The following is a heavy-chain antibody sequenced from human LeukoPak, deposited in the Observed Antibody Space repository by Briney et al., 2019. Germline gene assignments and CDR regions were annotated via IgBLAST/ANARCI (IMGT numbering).Heavy chain of an antibody. J-gene: IGHJ4*02. CDR2: INHSGST. V-gene: IGHV4-34*01. CDR3: ARRARGYCSSTSCYPFDY. D-gene: IGHD2-2*01. Sequence: SETLSLTCAVYGGSFSGYYWSWIRQPPGKGLEWIGEINHSGSTNYNPSLKSRVTISVDTYKNQFSLKLSSVTAADTAVYYCARRARGYCSSTSCYPFDYWGQGTLVTVSS. CDR1: GGSFSGYY.